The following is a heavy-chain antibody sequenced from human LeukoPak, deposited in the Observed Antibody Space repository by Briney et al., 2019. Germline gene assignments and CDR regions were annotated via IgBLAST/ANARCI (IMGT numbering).Heavy chain of an antibody. V-gene: IGHV4-30-4*01. CDR1: GGSISSSSYY. CDR3: ARVYYGSGTYEPSHFDY. J-gene: IGHJ4*02. D-gene: IGHD3-10*01. CDR2: IYYSGST. Sequence: PSETLSLTCTVSGGSISSSSYYWSWIRQPPGKGLEWIGYIYYSGSTYYNPSLKSRVTISVDTSKNQFSLKLSSVTAADTAVYYCARVYYGSGTYEPSHFDYWGQGTLVTVSS.